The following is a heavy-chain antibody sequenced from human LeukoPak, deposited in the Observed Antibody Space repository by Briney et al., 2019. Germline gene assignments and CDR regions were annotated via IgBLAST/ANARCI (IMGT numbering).Heavy chain of an antibody. J-gene: IGHJ4*02. V-gene: IGHV4-34*01. Sequence: SETLSLTCAVYGGSLSGYYWSWIRQPPGKGLEWIGEINHSGSTNYNPSLKSRVTISVDTSKNQFSLKLSSVTAADTAVYYCARGLGAYFDYWGQGTLVTVSS. D-gene: IGHD3-3*01. CDR2: INHSGST. CDR3: ARGLGAYFDY. CDR1: GGSLSGYY.